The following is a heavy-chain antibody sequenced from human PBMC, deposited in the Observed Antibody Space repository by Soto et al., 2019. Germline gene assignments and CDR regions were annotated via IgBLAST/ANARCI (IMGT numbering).Heavy chain of an antibody. CDR3: AKVKMGTNDEGSYFDY. Sequence: QVQLVESGGGVVQPGRSLRLSCAASGFTFSYYGMHWFRQAPGKGLEWVAVISYDGRNKYFADSVKGRFTISRDNSKNSLYLQMNNLRAEDTAVYYCAKVKMGTNDEGSYFDYWGQGTLVTVSS. V-gene: IGHV3-30*18. D-gene: IGHD1-1*01. CDR2: ISYDGRNK. J-gene: IGHJ4*02. CDR1: GFTFSYYG.